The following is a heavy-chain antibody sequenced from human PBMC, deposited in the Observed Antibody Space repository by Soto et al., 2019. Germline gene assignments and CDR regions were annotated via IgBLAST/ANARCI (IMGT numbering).Heavy chain of an antibody. D-gene: IGHD3-10*01. CDR3: ARGPGYYYGSGSYLGY. V-gene: IGHV1-69*13. CDR2: IIPIFGTA. Sequence: SVKVSCKASGGTFSSYAISWVRQAPGQGLEWMGGIIPIFGTANYAQKFQGRVTITADESTSTAYMELGSLRSEDTAVYYCARGPGYYYGSGSYLGYWGQGTLVTVS. CDR1: GGTFSSYA. J-gene: IGHJ4*02.